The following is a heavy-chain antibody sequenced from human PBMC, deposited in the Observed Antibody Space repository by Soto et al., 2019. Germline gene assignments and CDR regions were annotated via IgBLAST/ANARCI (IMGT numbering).Heavy chain of an antibody. V-gene: IGHV1-69*06. CDR1: GGTFSSYA. D-gene: IGHD6-13*01. CDR3: ARAGIAAAGTHYYYYGMDV. Sequence: GASVKVSCKASGGTFSSYAISWVRQAPGQGLEWMGGIIPIFGTANYAQKFQGRVTITADKSTSTAYMELSSLRSEDTAVYYCARAGIAAAGTHYYYYGMDVWGQGTTVTVSS. CDR2: IIPIFGTA. J-gene: IGHJ6*02.